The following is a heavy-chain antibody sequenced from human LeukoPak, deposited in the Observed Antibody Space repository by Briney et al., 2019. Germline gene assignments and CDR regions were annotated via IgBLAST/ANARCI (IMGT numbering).Heavy chain of an antibody. V-gene: IGHV4-34*01. D-gene: IGHD6-19*01. CDR2: INHSGST. CDR3: APSGYSSGRDAFDI. Sequence: SETLSLTCAVYGGSFSGYYWSWIRQPPGKGLEWIGEINHSGSTNYNPSLKSRVTISVDTSKNQFSLKLSSVTAADTAVYYCAPSGYSSGRDAFDIWGQGTMVTVSS. CDR1: GGSFSGYY. J-gene: IGHJ3*02.